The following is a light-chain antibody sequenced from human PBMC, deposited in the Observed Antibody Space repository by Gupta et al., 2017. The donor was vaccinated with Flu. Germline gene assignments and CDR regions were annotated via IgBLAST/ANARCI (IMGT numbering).Light chain of an antibody. Sequence: GERATLSCRVSQSVSSNYLAWYQQKPGQAPRLLIYGASRRATGVPDRFSGSGSGTDFTLTISRLEPEDFAVYYCQQYGGSITFGGGTKVEIK. CDR3: QQYGGSIT. CDR1: QSVSSNY. V-gene: IGKV3-20*01. J-gene: IGKJ4*01. CDR2: GAS.